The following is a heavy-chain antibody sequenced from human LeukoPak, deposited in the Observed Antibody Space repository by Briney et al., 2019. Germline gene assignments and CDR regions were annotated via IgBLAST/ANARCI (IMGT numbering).Heavy chain of an antibody. CDR1: GFTFSSYW. J-gene: IGHJ4*02. CDR2: INSDGSST. Sequence: GGSLRLSCAASGFTFSSYWMHWVRQAPGKGLVWVSRINSDGSSTSYADSVKGRFTISRDNAKNSLYLQMNSLRAEDTAVYYCARESIAVAGAPFDYWGQGTLVTVSS. D-gene: IGHD6-19*01. V-gene: IGHV3-74*01. CDR3: ARESIAVAGAPFDY.